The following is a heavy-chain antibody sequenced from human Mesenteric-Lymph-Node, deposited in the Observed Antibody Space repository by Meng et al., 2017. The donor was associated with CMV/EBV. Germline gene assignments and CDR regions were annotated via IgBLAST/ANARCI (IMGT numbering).Heavy chain of an antibody. J-gene: IGHJ5*02. CDR2: IYHSGST. V-gene: IGHV4-4*02. D-gene: IGHD6-6*01. CDR1: SSSSSNW. CDR3: ARVAVGGSIAAPIGWFDP. Sequence: SSSSSNWWRWVRQPPGKGLEWIGEIYHSGSTNYNPSLKSRVTISVDKSKNQFSLKLSSVTAADTAVYYCARVAVGGSIAAPIGWFDPWGQGTLVTVSS.